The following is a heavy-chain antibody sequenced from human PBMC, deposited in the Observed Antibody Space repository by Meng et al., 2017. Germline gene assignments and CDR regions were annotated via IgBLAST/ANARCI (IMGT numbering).Heavy chain of an antibody. CDR1: GFTVSSNY. CDR2: IYSGGST. J-gene: IGHJ4*02. Sequence: GGSLRLSCAASGFTVSSNYMSWVRQAPGKGLEWVSVIYSGGSTYYADSVKGRFTISRDNSKNTLYLQMNSLRAEDTAVYYCARTEEQWLEIDYWGQGTLVTVSS. CDR3: ARTEEQWLEIDY. D-gene: IGHD6-19*01. V-gene: IGHV3-53*01.